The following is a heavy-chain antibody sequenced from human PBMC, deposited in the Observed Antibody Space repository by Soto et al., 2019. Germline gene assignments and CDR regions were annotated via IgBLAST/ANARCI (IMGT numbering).Heavy chain of an antibody. D-gene: IGHD3-10*01. CDR3: ATLWFGEGNY. CDR1: GGSISSSSYY. CDR2: IYYSGST. Sequence: QLQPQESGPGLVKPSETLSLTCTVSGGSISSSSYYWGWIRQPPGKGLEWIGSIYYSGSTYCNPSLKSRVTISVDTSKNQFSLKLSSVTAADTAVYYCATLWFGEGNYWGQGTLVTVSS. J-gene: IGHJ4*02. V-gene: IGHV4-39*01.